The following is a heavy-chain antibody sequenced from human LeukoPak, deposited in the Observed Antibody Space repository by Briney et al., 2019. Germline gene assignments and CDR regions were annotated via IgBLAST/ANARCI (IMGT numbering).Heavy chain of an antibody. J-gene: IGHJ5*02. Sequence: GESLKISCKGSGYSFTSYWIGWVRQMPGKGLEWMGIIYPGDSDTRYCPSFQGQVTISADKSISTAYLQWSSLKASDTAMYYCARHVPYDSSGYYYVGWFDPWGQGTLVTVSS. CDR3: ARHVPYDSSGYYYVGWFDP. V-gene: IGHV5-51*01. D-gene: IGHD3-22*01. CDR2: IYPGDSDT. CDR1: GYSFTSYW.